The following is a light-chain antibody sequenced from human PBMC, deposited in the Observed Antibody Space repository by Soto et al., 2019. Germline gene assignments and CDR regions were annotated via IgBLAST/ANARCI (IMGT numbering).Light chain of an antibody. Sequence: EIVMTQSPATLSVSPGERATLSSRASQSVSSNLAWYQQKPGQAPRLLIYGASTRATGIPARFSGSGSGTEFTLTISSLQSADFAVYYCQQYNTWPPLTFGGGTKVEIK. V-gene: IGKV3-15*01. CDR3: QQYNTWPPLT. J-gene: IGKJ4*01. CDR2: GAS. CDR1: QSVSSN.